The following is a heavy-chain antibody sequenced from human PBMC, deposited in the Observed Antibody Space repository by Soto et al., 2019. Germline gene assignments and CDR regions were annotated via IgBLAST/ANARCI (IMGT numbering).Heavy chain of an antibody. CDR1: GFTVSSNY. Sequence: EVQLVETGGGLIQPGGSLRLSCAASGFTVSSNYMSWVRQAPGKGLEWVSVIYSGGSTYYADSVKGRFTISRDNSKNTLYLKMNSLRTENTAVYYCARNLDAAGTLYFDYWGQGTLGTVSS. D-gene: IGHD6-13*01. CDR2: IYSGGST. V-gene: IGHV3-53*02. CDR3: ARNLDAAGTLYFDY. J-gene: IGHJ4*02.